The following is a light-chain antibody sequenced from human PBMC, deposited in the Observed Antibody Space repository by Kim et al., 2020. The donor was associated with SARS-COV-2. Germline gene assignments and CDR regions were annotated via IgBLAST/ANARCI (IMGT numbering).Light chain of an antibody. CDR2: EHN. Sequence: VPHSCTRSSGRIASNYVQRYQQRPGSAPTTVIYEHNQRPSGVPDRFSGSIDSSSNSASLTISGLKPEDEADYYCQSFDDNNPVIFGGGTQLTVL. CDR3: QSFDDNNPVI. J-gene: IGLJ2*01. V-gene: IGLV6-57*03. CDR1: SGRIASNY.